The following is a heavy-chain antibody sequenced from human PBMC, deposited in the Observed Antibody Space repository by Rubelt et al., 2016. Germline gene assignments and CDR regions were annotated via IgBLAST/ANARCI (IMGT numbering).Heavy chain of an antibody. J-gene: IGHJ4*02. D-gene: IGHD4-23*01. Sequence: GWRTQPPGKGLEWIGSVAYSGPTKYSPSLKSRVTISVDMSKNQFSLKLGSVSAADTAVYYCARSTLRWYHFDYWGQGSLVTVSA. CDR2: VAYSGPT. CDR3: ARSTLRWYHFDY. V-gene: IGHV4-39*01.